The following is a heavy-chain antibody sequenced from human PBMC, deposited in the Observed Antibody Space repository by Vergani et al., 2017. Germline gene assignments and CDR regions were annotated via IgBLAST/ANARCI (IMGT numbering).Heavy chain of an antibody. CDR2: ISAYNGNT. CDR1: GYTFTSYG. V-gene: IGHV1-18*01. Sequence: QVQLVQSGAEVKKPGASVKVSCKASGYTFTSYGISWVRQAPGQGLEWMGWISAYNGNTNYAQKLQGRVTMTTDTSTSTAYMELRSLRSDDTAVYYCAGEGYEAIDYGDYVNAYGMDVWGQGTTVTVSS. D-gene: IGHD4-17*01. CDR3: AGEGYEAIDYGDYVNAYGMDV. J-gene: IGHJ6*02.